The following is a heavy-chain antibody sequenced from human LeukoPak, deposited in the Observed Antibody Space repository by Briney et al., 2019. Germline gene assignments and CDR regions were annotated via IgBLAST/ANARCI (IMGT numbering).Heavy chain of an antibody. D-gene: IGHD3-16*01. J-gene: IGHJ3*02. Sequence: GASVKVSCKASGYTFTSYAMNWVRQAPGQGLEWMGWINPNSGGTNYAQKFQGRVTMTRDTSISTAYMEPSRLRSDDTAVYYCARGGLGLNAFDIWGQGTMVTVSS. CDR1: GYTFTSYA. V-gene: IGHV1-2*02. CDR3: ARGGLGLNAFDI. CDR2: INPNSGGT.